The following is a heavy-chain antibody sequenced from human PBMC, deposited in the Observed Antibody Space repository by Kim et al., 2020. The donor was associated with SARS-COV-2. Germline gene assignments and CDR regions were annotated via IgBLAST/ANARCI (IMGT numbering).Heavy chain of an antibody. CDR1: GYTFTSYY. V-gene: IGHV1-46*01. J-gene: IGHJ4*02. CDR2: INPSGGST. Sequence: ASVKVSCKASGYTFTSYYMHWVRQAPGQGLEWMGIINPSGGSTSYAQKFQGRVTMTRDTSTSTVYMELSSLRSEDTAVYYCARDSRTSWASIAARPFGYWGQGTLVTVSS. D-gene: IGHD6-6*01. CDR3: ARDSRTSWASIAARPFGY.